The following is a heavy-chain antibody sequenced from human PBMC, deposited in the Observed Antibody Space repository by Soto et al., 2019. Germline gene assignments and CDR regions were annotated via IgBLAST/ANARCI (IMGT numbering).Heavy chain of an antibody. CDR1: GFTFSSYG. CDR3: AKAVSSSILDP. CDR2: ISYDGSNK. D-gene: IGHD2-2*01. V-gene: IGHV3-30*18. Sequence: PGGSLRLSCAASGFTFSSYGMHWVRQAPGKGLEWVAVISYDGSNKYYADSVKGRFTISRDNSKNTLYLQMNSLRAEDTAVYYCAKAVSSSILDPWGQGTLVTVSS. J-gene: IGHJ5*02.